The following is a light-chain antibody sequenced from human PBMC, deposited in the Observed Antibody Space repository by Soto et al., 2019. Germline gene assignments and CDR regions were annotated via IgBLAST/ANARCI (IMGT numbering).Light chain of an antibody. CDR3: QHFGGTTFT. J-gene: IGKJ5*01. CDR2: GAS. V-gene: IGKV3-20*01. Sequence: IVLTQYPGTLSLSPGEGATLSCRASQSVSSSYIAWYQQRPGQTPSLLIYGASTRATGIPDRFSGSGSGTHFTLTISRLEPGDFAVYYCQHFGGTTFTFGQGTRLEI. CDR1: QSVSSSY.